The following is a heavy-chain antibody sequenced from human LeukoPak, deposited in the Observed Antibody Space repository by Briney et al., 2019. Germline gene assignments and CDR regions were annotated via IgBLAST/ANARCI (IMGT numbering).Heavy chain of an antibody. Sequence: PSETLSLTCGVSGDSINNPIYSWTWIRQPPGKGLEWLGYIHHSGTTSYNPSLKSRVAISVDRSKNQFSLKLSSVTAADTAVYYCAREDPMFGWVDPWGQGILVTVSS. CDR1: GDSINNPIYS. CDR3: AREDPMFGWVDP. J-gene: IGHJ5*02. CDR2: IHHSGTT. D-gene: IGHD3-10*02. V-gene: IGHV4-30-2*01.